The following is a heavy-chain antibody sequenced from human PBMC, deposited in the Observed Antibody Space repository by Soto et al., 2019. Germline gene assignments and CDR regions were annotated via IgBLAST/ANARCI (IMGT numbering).Heavy chain of an antibody. Sequence: PSETLSLTCTVSGGSISSGGYYWSWIRQHPGKGLEWIGYIYYSGSTYYNPSLKSRVTISVDTSKNQFSLKLSSVTAADTAVYYCASTYYYDSSGYYYPNWFDPWGQGTLVTVSS. J-gene: IGHJ5*02. CDR3: ASTYYYDSSGYYYPNWFDP. CDR2: IYYSGST. V-gene: IGHV4-31*03. D-gene: IGHD3-22*01. CDR1: GGSISSGGYY.